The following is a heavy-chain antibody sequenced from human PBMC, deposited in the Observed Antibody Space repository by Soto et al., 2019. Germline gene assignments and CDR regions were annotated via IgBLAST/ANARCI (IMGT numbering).Heavy chain of an antibody. CDR2: IVPIVDTS. V-gene: IGHV1-69*12. Sequence: QVQLVQSGAEVRQPASSVKVSCKTSGGTFSSYAISWVRQAPGQGLEWMGGIVPIVDTSTYAQKFQGRVTITADESPSTAYIELSSLRSDDTAIYYCVRVVAIPGYPDNWGQGTLVTVSS. J-gene: IGHJ4*02. D-gene: IGHD5-12*01. CDR1: GGTFSSYA. CDR3: VRVVAIPGYPDN.